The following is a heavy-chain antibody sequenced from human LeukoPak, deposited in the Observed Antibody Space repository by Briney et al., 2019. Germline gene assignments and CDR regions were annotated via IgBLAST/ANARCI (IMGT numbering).Heavy chain of an antibody. J-gene: IGHJ6*03. V-gene: IGHV1-18*01. CDR2: ISAYNGNT. Sequence: ASVKVSCKASGYTFTSYGISWVRQAPGQGLEWMGWISAYNGNTNYAQKLQGRVTITTDTSTSTAYMELRSLRSDDTAVYYCARGIPIVVVPAAIRDYYYYYCMDVWGKGTTVTVSS. CDR3: ARGIPIVVVPAAIRDYYYYYCMDV. D-gene: IGHD2-2*01. CDR1: GYTFTSYG.